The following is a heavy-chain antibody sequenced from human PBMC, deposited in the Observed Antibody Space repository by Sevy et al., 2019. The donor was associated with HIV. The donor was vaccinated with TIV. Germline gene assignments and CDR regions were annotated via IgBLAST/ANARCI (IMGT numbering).Heavy chain of an antibody. J-gene: IGHJ4*02. CDR1: GFTFGDYA. Sequence: GGSLRLSCTASGFTFGDYATSWFRQAPGKGLEWVGFIRSKAYGGTTEYAASVKGRFTISRDDSKSIAYLQMNSLKTEDTAVYYCTRGMKARPRDWNPFDYWGQGTLVTVSS. CDR2: IRSKAYGGTT. V-gene: IGHV3-49*03. CDR3: TRGMKARPRDWNPFDY. D-gene: IGHD1-1*01.